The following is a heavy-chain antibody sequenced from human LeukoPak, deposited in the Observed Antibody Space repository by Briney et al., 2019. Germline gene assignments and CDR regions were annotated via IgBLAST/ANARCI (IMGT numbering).Heavy chain of an antibody. Sequence: GGSLRLSCAASGFTFSDHYMSWIRQVPGKGQEWVSYISTSGTYTNYADSVKGRFTISRDNAKNSLYLQMNSLRAEDTAVYYCARGHYGLDVWGQGTTVTVSS. V-gene: IGHV3-11*03. CDR2: ISTSGTYT. CDR1: GFTFSDHY. J-gene: IGHJ6*02. CDR3: ARGHYGLDV.